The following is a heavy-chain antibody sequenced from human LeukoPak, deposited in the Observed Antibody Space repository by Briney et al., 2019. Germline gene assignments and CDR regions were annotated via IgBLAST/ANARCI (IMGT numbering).Heavy chain of an antibody. Sequence: GGSLRLSCAASGFTFSSYWMHWVRQAPGKGLVWVSRINSDGSSTSYADSVKGRFTISRDNAKNSLYLQMNSLRAEDTAVYYCARDGKAVAVAFDIWGQGTMVTVSS. CDR2: INSDGSST. V-gene: IGHV3-74*01. CDR3: ARDGKAVAVAFDI. CDR1: GFTFSSYW. J-gene: IGHJ3*02. D-gene: IGHD6-19*01.